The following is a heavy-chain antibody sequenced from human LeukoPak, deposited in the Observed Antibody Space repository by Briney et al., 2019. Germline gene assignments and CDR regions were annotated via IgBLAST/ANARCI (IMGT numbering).Heavy chain of an antibody. CDR1: GDSISYFY. CDR2: ISGSGST. V-gene: IGHV4-4*07. J-gene: IGHJ5*02. D-gene: IGHD3-10*01. Sequence: SETLSLTCSVSGDSISYFYWSWIRQAAGKGLEWIGRISGSGSTDYNASLKSRVTMSVDTSKNQLSLKVISVTAADTAVVYCARAEGEIYYRSGSNNWFDPWGQGTLVTVSS. CDR3: ARAEGEIYYRSGSNNWFDP.